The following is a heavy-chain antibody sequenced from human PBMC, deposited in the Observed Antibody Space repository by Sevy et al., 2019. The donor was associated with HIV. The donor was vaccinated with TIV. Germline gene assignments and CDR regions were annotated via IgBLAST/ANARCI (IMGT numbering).Heavy chain of an antibody. CDR3: ARVSSSDGAHYYYYGMDV. CDR1: GFTFSDYY. D-gene: IGHD4-17*01. J-gene: IGHJ6*02. CDR2: ISSSGSTI. Sequence: GGSLRLSCAASGFTFSDYYMSWIRQAPGKGLEWVSYISSSGSTIYYADSVKGRFTISRDNAKNSLYLQMNSLMAEDTAVYYCARVSSSDGAHYYYYGMDVWGQGTTVTVSS. V-gene: IGHV3-11*01.